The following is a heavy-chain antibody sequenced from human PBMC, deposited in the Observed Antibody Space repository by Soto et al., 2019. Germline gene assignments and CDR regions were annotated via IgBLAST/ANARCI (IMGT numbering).Heavy chain of an antibody. CDR3: ARLQTAAPGAALDY. V-gene: IGHV5-10-1*03. CDR1: GYSFTRYW. Sequence: EVLLVQSGAEVKKPGESLRISCKASGYSFTRYWISWARQMPGKGLEWLGRIDPSDSYTNYSPSFQGHVTISADKSLSTAYLQWSSLEASDTAIYYCARLQTAAPGAALDYWGQGALVTVSA. D-gene: IGHD6-13*01. CDR2: IDPSDSYT. J-gene: IGHJ4*02.